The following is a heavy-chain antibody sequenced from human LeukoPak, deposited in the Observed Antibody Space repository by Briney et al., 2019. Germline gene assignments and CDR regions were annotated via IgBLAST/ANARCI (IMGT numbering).Heavy chain of an antibody. CDR1: GFTFSSYE. CDR2: ISSSGSTI. J-gene: IGHJ5*02. V-gene: IGHV3-48*03. CDR3: AKPPGLRRLDP. D-gene: IGHD5-12*01. Sequence: GGSLRLSCAASGFTFSSYEMNWVRQAPGKGLEWVSYISSSGSTIYYADSVKGRFTISRDNAKNSLYLQMNSLRAEDTAVYYCAKPPGLRRLDPWGQGTLVTVSS.